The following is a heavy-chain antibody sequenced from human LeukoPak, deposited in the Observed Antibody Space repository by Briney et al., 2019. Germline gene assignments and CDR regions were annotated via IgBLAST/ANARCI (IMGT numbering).Heavy chain of an antibody. Sequence: SETLTLTCTVSGYSISSDYYWGLRRQPPGGGLWWIWSIYHSGSTYYNPSLKSRVTISVDTSKNQFSLQLSTMTAADTAVYYCATTTVVFDYWGQGTLVTVSS. CDR2: IYHSGST. CDR1: GYSISSDYY. V-gene: IGHV4-38-2*02. CDR3: ATTTVVFDY. D-gene: IGHD4-23*01. J-gene: IGHJ4*02.